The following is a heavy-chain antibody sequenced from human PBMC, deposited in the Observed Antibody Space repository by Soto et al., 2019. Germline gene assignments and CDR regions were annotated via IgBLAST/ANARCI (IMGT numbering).Heavy chain of an antibody. CDR2: IYWDDDK. D-gene: IGHD4-17*01. J-gene: IGHJ4*02. V-gene: IGHV2-5*02. CDR3: AHSRPYDYGGTGSFDY. CDR1: GFSLSTSGVG. Sequence: QITLKESGPTLVKPTQTLTLTCTFSGFSLSTSGVGVGWIRQPPGKALEWLALIYWDDDKRYSPSLKSRLTITKDTSKNQVVLTMTNMDPVDTATYYCAHSRPYDYGGTGSFDYWGQGTLVTVSS.